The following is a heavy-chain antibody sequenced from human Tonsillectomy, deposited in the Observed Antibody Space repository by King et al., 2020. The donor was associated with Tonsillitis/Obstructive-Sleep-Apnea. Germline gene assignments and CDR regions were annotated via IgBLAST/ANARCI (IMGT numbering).Heavy chain of an antibody. D-gene: IGHD2-2*02. CDR2: VSYDGSKE. J-gene: IGHJ4*02. Sequence: HVQLVESGGAVVQPGRSLRLSCAASGFTFSYYAMHWVRQAPGKGLEWVAVVSYDGSKEYYADSVKGRFTISRDNSKNTLYLQMNSLRAEDTAVYYCARDLPIVVIPAAIKGGFDYWGQGTLVTVSS. V-gene: IGHV3-30*04. CDR1: GFTFSYYA. CDR3: ARDLPIVVIPAAIKGGFDY.